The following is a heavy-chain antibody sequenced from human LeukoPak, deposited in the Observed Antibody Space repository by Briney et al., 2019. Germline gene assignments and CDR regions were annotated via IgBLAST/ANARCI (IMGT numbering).Heavy chain of an antibody. CDR3: ARVTRGYSGYVPFDY. CDR2: ISGSGGST. V-gene: IGHV3-23*01. CDR1: GFTFSSYA. Sequence: GGSLRLSCAASGFTFSSYAMSWVRQAPGKGLEWVSAISGSGGSTYYADSVKGRFTISRDNSKNTLYLQMNSLRAEDTAVYYCARVTRGYSGYVPFDYWGQGTLVTVSS. D-gene: IGHD5-12*01. J-gene: IGHJ4*02.